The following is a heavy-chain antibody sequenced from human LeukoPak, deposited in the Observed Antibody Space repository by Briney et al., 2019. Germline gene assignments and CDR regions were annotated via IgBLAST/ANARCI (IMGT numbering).Heavy chain of an antibody. D-gene: IGHD1-20*01. J-gene: IGHJ4*02. Sequence: GGSLRLSCAASGFTFTSYSMNWVRQAPGKGLEWVAVIPYDGSNKYYADSVKGRFTISRDNSKNTLYLQMNSLRAEDTAVYYCARDRNWRFDYWGQGTLVTVSS. CDR2: IPYDGSNK. V-gene: IGHV3-30-3*01. CDR1: GFTFTSYS. CDR3: ARDRNWRFDY.